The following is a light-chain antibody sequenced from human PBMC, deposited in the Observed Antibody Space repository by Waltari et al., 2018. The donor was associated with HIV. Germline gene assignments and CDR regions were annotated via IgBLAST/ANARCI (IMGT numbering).Light chain of an antibody. CDR3: LLSYAGARPVI. CDR2: DTN. CDR1: TGAVTSGPH. Sequence: QAVVTQEPSLTVSQGGTVPLPCASSTGAVTSGPHPYCFHQKPGQAPRTLIYDTNNKHSWTPARFSGSLLGGKAALTLSGAQPEDEAKYYCLLSYAGARPVIFGGGTQLTVL. V-gene: IGLV7-46*01. J-gene: IGLJ2*01.